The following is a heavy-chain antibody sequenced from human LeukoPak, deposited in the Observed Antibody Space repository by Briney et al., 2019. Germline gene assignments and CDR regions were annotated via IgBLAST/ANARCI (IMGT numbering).Heavy chain of an antibody. J-gene: IGHJ3*01. D-gene: IGHD1-26*01. CDR2: ISWSSGNT. CDR1: GFSLDDFG. CDR3: VRGRRPGGWAPDAFGL. Sequence: GGSLRLSCEVSGFSLDDFGMNWVRQAPGRALEWVSGISWSSGNTAYGDSVKGRFTISRDNAKNFVSLQMNSLRAEDTAVYYCVRGRRPGGWAPDAFGLWGQGTLVIVSS. V-gene: IGHV3-9*01.